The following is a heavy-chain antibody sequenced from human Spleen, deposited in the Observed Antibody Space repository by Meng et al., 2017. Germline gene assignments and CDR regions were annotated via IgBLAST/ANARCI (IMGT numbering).Heavy chain of an antibody. CDR2: INHSGST. J-gene: IGHJ4*02. CDR3: VRVQDGQNYAYYFDH. D-gene: IGHD5-24*01. Sequence: SETLSLTCAVHGGSFSGYYWSWIRQPPGKGLEWIGEINHSGSTNYNPSLKSRGTISLDTSKNQFSLKLSSVTAADTAVYYCVRVQDGQNYAYYFDHWGQGTLVTVSS. CDR1: GGSFSGYY. V-gene: IGHV4-34*01.